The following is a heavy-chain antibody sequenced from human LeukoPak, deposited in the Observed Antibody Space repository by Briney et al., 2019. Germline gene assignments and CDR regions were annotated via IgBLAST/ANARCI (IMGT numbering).Heavy chain of an antibody. CDR1: GYTFTSNA. Sequence: ASVKVSCKASGYTFTSNAMHWVRQAPGQRLGWMGWINAGNGNTKYSQKFQGRVTITRDTSASTAYMELSSLRSEDTAVYYCARDLLLASGKSNYYYGMDVWGKGTTVTVSS. V-gene: IGHV1-3*01. D-gene: IGHD2/OR15-2a*01. CDR3: ARDLLLASGKSNYYYGMDV. CDR2: INAGNGNT. J-gene: IGHJ6*04.